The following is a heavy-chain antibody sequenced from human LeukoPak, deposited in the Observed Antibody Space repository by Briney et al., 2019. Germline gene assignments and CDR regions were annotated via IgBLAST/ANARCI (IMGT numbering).Heavy chain of an antibody. CDR1: GFTFGTYA. J-gene: IGHJ4*02. D-gene: IGHD2/OR15-2a*01. Sequence: GGSLRLSCAASGFTFGTYAMHWVRQAPGKGLEYVSAITTNGGSTYYANSVKGRFTISRDNSKNTLYLQMGSLRAEDMAVYYCARGYVLLDYWGQGTLVTVSS. CDR3: ARGYVLLDY. V-gene: IGHV3-64*01. CDR2: ITTNGGST.